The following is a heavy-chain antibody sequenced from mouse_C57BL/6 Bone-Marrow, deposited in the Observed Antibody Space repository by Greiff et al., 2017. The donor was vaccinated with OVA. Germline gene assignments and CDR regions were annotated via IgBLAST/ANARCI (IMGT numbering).Heavy chain of an antibody. Sequence: QVQLQQPGAELVKPGASVKLSCKASGYTFTSYWMHWVKQRPGRGLAWIGRIDPNSGGTKYNEKFKSKATLTVDKPSRTAYIQLISLTSEDSAVYYCARGYGSSHWYFDVWGTGTTVTVSS. CDR1: GYTFTSYW. CDR2: IDPNSGGT. CDR3: ARGYGSSHWYFDV. D-gene: IGHD1-1*01. V-gene: IGHV1-72*01. J-gene: IGHJ1*03.